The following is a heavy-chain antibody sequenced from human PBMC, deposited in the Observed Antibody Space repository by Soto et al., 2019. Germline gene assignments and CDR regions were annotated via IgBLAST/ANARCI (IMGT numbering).Heavy chain of an antibody. D-gene: IGHD4-4*01. J-gene: IGHJ6*02. CDR2: IIPIFGTA. CDR3: ASSARPGATTVIDYYYYGMDV. CDR1: RGTFSSYA. Sequence: SVKVSCKASRGTFSSYAMSWVRQAPEQGLEWMGGIIPIFGTANYAQKFQGRVTITADESTSTAYMELSSLRSEDTAVYYCASSARPGATTVIDYYYYGMDVWGQGTTVTVSS. V-gene: IGHV1-69*13.